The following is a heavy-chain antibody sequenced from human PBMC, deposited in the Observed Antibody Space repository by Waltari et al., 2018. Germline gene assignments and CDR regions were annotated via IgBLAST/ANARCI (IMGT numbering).Heavy chain of an antibody. CDR2: IRDGGDTT. J-gene: IGHJ6*02. CDR1: GFTFSTYA. D-gene: IGHD2-21*01. V-gene: IGHV3-23*01. Sequence: EVQVLESGGGLVQPGGSLRLSCAASGFTFSTYAMTWVRQAPGKGLEWVSSIRDGGDTTYYSGSVKGRFTISRDNSRNTLFRQMNSLRAEDTALYYCVKDWTGDSCSQGCMDVWGQGTTVTVSS. CDR3: VKDWTGDSCSQGCMDV.